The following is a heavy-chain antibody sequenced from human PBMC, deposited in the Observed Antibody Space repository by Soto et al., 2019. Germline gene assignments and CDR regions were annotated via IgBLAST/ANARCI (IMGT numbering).Heavy chain of an antibody. D-gene: IGHD3-10*01. V-gene: IGHV4-30-4*01. CDR3: AREAILWFGDY. J-gene: IGHJ4*02. CDR2: IYYSGST. Sequence: PSETLSLTCTVSGVSISSGDYYWSWIRQPPGKGLEWIGYIYYSGSTYYNPSLKSRVTISVDTSKNQFSLKLSSVTAADTAVYYCAREAILWFGDYWGQGTLVTVS. CDR1: GVSISSGDYY.